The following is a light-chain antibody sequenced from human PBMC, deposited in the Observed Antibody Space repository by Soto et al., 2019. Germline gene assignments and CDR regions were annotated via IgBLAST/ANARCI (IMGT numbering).Light chain of an antibody. CDR3: QEYGTSRT. V-gene: IGKV3-20*01. J-gene: IGKJ1*01. CDR2: GAS. Sequence: EIVLTQSPGTLSLSPGERATLSCRASQSVSSSYLAWCQQKPGQAPRLLIYGASSRATGIPDRFSGSESGTDYTLTISRLEPEDFAVYYCQEYGTSRTFGQGTKVDIK. CDR1: QSVSSSY.